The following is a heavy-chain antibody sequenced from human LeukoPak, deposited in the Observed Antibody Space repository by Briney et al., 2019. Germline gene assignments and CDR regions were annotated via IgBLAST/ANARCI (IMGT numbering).Heavy chain of an antibody. CDR2: IGTNNGNT. D-gene: IGHD6-13*01. J-gene: IGHJ3*02. CDR1: GYSFTSSD. V-gene: IGHV1-18*01. Sequence: ASVKVSCKASGYSFTSSDITWVRQAPGQGLEWMGWIGTNNGNTNYAQKFQGRVRMTTERSTNTAYMELRTLRSDDTAVYYCARSDWAAVGPIDAFDIWGQGTMVTVSS. CDR3: ARSDWAAVGPIDAFDI.